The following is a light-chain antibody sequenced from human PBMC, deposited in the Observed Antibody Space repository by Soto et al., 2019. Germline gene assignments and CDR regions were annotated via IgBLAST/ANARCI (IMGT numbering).Light chain of an antibody. CDR1: QSVLYSSNNKNY. CDR2: WAS. V-gene: IGKV4-1*01. J-gene: IGKJ1*01. CDR3: QQYYSTPLA. Sequence: DIVMTQSPDSLAVSLGERATIYCKSSQSVLYSSNNKNYLAWYQQKPRQPPKLLIYWASTRESGVPDRFSGSGSGTDFTLTISSLQAEDVAVYYCQQYYSTPLAFGQGTKVEIK.